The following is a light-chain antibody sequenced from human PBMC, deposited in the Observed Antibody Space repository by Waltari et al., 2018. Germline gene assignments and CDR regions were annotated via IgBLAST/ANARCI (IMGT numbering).Light chain of an antibody. J-gene: IGKJ2*01. V-gene: IGKV3-20*01. CDR3: HHYGSSQNT. Sequence: EIVLTQSPGTLSLSPGERATLSCMASQSISGSYLGWYQQKPGQAPRLLIYGASTRATGVPARFSGSWSGTDFTLTVSRLEPEDFVVYYCHHYGSSQNTFGQGTKLEIK. CDR2: GAS. CDR1: QSISGSY.